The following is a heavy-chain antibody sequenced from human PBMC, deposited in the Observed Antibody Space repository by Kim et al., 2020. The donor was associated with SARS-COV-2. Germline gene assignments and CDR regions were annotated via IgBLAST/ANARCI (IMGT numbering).Heavy chain of an antibody. V-gene: IGHV1-3*01. Sequence: ASVKVSCKASGYTFTSYTMHWVRQAPGQRLEWMGWINAGNGNTKYSQKFQGRVTITRDTSASTAYMELSSLRSEDAAVYYCARGSILSGYVPDWGQGTLVTVSS. J-gene: IGHJ4*02. CDR3: ARGSILSGYVPD. D-gene: IGHD3-22*01. CDR2: INAGNGNT. CDR1: GYTFTSYT.